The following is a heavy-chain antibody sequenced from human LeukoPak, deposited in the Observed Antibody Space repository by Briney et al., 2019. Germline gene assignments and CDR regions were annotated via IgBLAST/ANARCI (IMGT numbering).Heavy chain of an antibody. CDR2: IFYSGRT. CDR3: ARLHHQYDFWSGYYTLPPYFDY. Sequence: SETLSLTCTVSGGSISSYYWSWIRQPPGKALEWIGYIFYSGRTNYNPSLKSRVTISVDTSKNQFSLKLSSVTAADTAVYYCARLHHQYDFWSGYYTLPPYFDYWGQGTLVTVSS. V-gene: IGHV4-59*08. CDR1: GGSISSYY. J-gene: IGHJ4*02. D-gene: IGHD3-3*01.